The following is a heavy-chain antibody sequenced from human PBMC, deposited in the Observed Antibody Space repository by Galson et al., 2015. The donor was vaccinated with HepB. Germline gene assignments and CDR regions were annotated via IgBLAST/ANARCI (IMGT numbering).Heavy chain of an antibody. J-gene: IGHJ4*02. CDR1: GFTVSSNY. D-gene: IGHD6-19*01. CDR3: ATVLLSYSSTYYFDY. Sequence: SLRLSCAASGFTVSSNYMSWVRQAPGKGLEWVSVIYSGGSTYYADSVKGRFTISRDNSKNTLYLQMNSLRAEDTAVYYCATVLLSYSSTYYFDYWGQGTLSPSPQ. V-gene: IGHV3-66*01. CDR2: IYSGGST.